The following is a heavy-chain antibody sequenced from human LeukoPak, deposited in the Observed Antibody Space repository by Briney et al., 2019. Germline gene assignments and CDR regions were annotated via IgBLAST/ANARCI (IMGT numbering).Heavy chain of an antibody. J-gene: IGHJ4*02. Sequence: GGSLRLSCAASGFTFSSYTMNWVRQAPGKGLEWVSGINWNGGSTGYADSVKGRFTISRDNAKNSLYLQMNSLRAEDTALYYCARDGAAAGTFDYWGQGTLVTVSS. V-gene: IGHV3-20*04. CDR3: ARDGAAAGTFDY. CDR2: INWNGGST. CDR1: GFTFSSYT. D-gene: IGHD6-13*01.